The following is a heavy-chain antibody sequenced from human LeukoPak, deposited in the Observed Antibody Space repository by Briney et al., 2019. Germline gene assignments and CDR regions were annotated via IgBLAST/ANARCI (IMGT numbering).Heavy chain of an antibody. J-gene: IGHJ4*02. CDR1: GGSFSGYY. V-gene: IGHV4-34*01. CDR3: ARVSAYYGYDY. Sequence: PSETLSLTCAVYGGSFSGYYWSWIRQPPGKGLEWIGEINHSGSANYNPSLKSRVTISVDTSKNQFSLKLSSVTATDTAVYYCARVSAYYGYDYWGQGTLVTVSS. D-gene: IGHD3-22*01. CDR2: INHSGSA.